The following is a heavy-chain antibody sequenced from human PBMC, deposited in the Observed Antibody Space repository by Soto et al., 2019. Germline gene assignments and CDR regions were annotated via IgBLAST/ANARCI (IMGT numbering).Heavy chain of an antibody. Sequence: GASVKVSCKASGYTFTSYDINWVRQATGQGLEWMGWMNPNSGNTGYAQKFQGRVTMTRNTSISTAYMELSSLRSEDTAVYYCARDIVVVPAAKPGMDVWGKGTTVTVSS. CDR3: ARDIVVVPAAKPGMDV. V-gene: IGHV1-8*01. J-gene: IGHJ6*04. CDR1: GYTFTSYD. CDR2: MNPNSGNT. D-gene: IGHD2-2*01.